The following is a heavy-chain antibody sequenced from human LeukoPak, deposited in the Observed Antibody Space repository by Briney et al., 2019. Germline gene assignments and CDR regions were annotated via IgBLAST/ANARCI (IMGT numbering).Heavy chain of an antibody. CDR2: ISFGGSAT. D-gene: IGHD6-19*01. CDR1: GFSYSSYA. CDR3: TNDAFSGPRPIDY. J-gene: IGHJ4*02. Sequence: GGSLRLSCAASGFSYSSYAMSWVRQAPGRGQEWVSGISFGGSATYYTNSVKGRFTISRDNSKNTVDLQMSSLRVEDTALYYCTNDAFSGPRPIDYWGQGTLVTVSS. V-gene: IGHV3-23*01.